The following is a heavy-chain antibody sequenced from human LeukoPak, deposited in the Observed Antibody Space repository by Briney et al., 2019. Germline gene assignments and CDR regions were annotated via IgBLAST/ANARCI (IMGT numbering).Heavy chain of an antibody. CDR1: GFTLSSYS. CDR2: ISSSSSYI. CDR3: ARVGYYDSSGYPADY. D-gene: IGHD3-22*01. J-gene: IGHJ4*02. V-gene: IGHV3-21*01. Sequence: GGSLRLSCAASGFTLSSYSMNWVRQAPGKGLEWVSSISSSSSYIYYADSVKGRFTISRDNAKNSLYLQMNSLRAEDTAVYYCARVGYYDSSGYPADYWGQGTLVTVSS.